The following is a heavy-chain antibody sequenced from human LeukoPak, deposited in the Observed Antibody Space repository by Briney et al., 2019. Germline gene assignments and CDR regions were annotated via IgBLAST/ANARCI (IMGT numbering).Heavy chain of an antibody. Sequence: GGSLRLSCAASGFTFNNAWMSWVRQAPGKGLEWVGRIKSKTDGDTTDYAAPVKGRFTISRDDSKNTLYLQVNSLKTEDTAVYYCTTDGVGVEGATYDNWGQGTLVSVSS. J-gene: IGHJ4*02. D-gene: IGHD1-26*01. V-gene: IGHV3-15*01. CDR1: GFTFNNAW. CDR3: TTDGVGVEGATYDN. CDR2: IKSKTDGDTT.